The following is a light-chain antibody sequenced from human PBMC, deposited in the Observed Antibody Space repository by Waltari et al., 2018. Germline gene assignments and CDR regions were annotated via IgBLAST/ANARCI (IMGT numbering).Light chain of an antibody. Sequence: DIQMPQSPSTLSASVGDRVTITCRASQSISSWLAWYQQKPGKAPKLLIYEASSLESGVPSRFSGGGYGTEFTLTISSLQPDDLATYYCQQYNDYSGTFGRGTKVEIK. CDR2: EAS. J-gene: IGKJ1*01. V-gene: IGKV1-5*03. CDR1: QSISSW. CDR3: QQYNDYSGT.